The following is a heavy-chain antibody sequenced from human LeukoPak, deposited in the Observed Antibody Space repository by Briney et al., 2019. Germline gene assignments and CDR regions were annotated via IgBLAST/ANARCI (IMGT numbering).Heavy chain of an antibody. CDR1: GGSFSGYY. V-gene: IGHV4-34*01. CDR2: TNHSGST. J-gene: IGHJ4*02. CDR3: ARRVSSGVEY. Sequence: PSETLSLTCAVYGGSFSGYYWSWIRQPPGKGLEWIGETNHSGSTNCNPSLKSRVTISVDTSKNQFSLKLSSVTAADTAVYYCARRVSSGVEYWGQGTLVTVSS. D-gene: IGHD6-19*01.